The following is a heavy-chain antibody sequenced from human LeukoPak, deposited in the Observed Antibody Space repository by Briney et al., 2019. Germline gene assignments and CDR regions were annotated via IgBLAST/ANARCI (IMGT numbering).Heavy chain of an antibody. D-gene: IGHD3-9*01. V-gene: IGHV3-23*01. Sequence: YADSVKGRFTISRDNSKNTVFLQMNSLRAEDTAVYYCAKWGEYDALTGYYVSDYWGQGTLVTVSS. J-gene: IGHJ4*02. CDR3: AKWGEYDALTGYYVSDY.